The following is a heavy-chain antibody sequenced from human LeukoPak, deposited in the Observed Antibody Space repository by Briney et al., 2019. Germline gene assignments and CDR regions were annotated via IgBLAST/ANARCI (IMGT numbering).Heavy chain of an antibody. CDR3: ARSPVDIVATITGWFDP. J-gene: IGHJ5*02. V-gene: IGHV4-34*01. CDR2: INHSGST. D-gene: IGHD5-12*01. CDR1: GGSFSGYY. Sequence: SETLSLTCAVYGGSFSGYYWSWIRQPPGKGLEWIGEINHSGSTNYNPSLKSRVTISVDTSKNQFSLKLSSVTAADTAVYYCARSPVDIVATITGWFDPWGQGTLVTVSS.